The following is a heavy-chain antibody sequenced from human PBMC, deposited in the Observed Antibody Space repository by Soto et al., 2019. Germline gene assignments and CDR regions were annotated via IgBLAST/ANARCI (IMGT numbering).Heavy chain of an antibody. V-gene: IGHV4-4*02. CDR1: GGSISSSNW. D-gene: IGHD3-22*01. Sequence: PSETLSLTCAVSGGSISSSNWWSWVRQPPGKGLEWIGEIYHSGSTNYNPSLKSRVTVSVDKSKNQFSLKLSSVTAADTAVYYCASTTPDYYYDSSGYYYGYYYGMDVWGKGTTVTVSS. CDR2: IYHSGST. CDR3: ASTTPDYYYDSSGYYYGYYYGMDV. J-gene: IGHJ6*04.